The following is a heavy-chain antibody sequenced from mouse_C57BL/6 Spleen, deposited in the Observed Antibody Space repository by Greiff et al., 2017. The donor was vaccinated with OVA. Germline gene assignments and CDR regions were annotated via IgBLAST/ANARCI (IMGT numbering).Heavy chain of an antibody. CDR3: ARLGLRRPYFDY. Sequence: VQLQQSGPELVKPGDSVKISCKASGYSFTGYFMNWVMQSHGKSLEWIGRINPYNGDTFYNQKFKGKATLTVDKSSSTAHMELRSLTSEDSAVYYCARLGLRRPYFDYWGQGTTLTVSS. D-gene: IGHD2-4*01. CDR2: INPYNGDT. V-gene: IGHV1-20*01. J-gene: IGHJ2*01. CDR1: GYSFTGYF.